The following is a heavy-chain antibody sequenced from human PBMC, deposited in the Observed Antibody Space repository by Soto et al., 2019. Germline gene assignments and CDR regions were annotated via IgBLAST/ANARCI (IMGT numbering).Heavy chain of an antibody. CDR1: GGSISSSNW. CDR2: IFHNGNT. V-gene: IGHV4-4*02. Sequence: QVQLQESGPGLVKPSGTLSLTCAVSGGSISSSNWWSWVRQPPGKGLEWIGEIFHNGNTYSNPSLTGRVTISVDKSKNPFSLNLNSVTAADTAVYYCASRTYAMDVWGQGTTVTVSS. CDR3: ASRTYAMDV. J-gene: IGHJ6*02.